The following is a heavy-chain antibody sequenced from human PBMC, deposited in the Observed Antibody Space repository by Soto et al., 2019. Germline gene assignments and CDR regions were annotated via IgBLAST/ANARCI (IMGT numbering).Heavy chain of an antibody. V-gene: IGHV4-39*01. D-gene: IGHD4-17*01. CDR1: DDSISDSRYY. CDR3: ARHVYGDYLRGNSLDP. Sequence: SETLSLTCSVLDDSISDSRYYWGWIRQSPEKGLEWIGSISHDGHAYYNPPLESRVTLFADTSRNQFSLKMKSVTVADTALYFCARHVYGDYLRGNSLDPGGQGAPVTV. J-gene: IGHJ5*02. CDR2: ISHDGHA.